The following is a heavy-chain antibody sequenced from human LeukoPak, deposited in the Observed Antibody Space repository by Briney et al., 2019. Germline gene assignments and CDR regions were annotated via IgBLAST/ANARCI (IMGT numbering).Heavy chain of an antibody. CDR1: GGSISSYY. CDR3: AGRDYYDSSGYHDAFDI. V-gene: IGHV4-59*01. J-gene: IGHJ3*02. D-gene: IGHD3-22*01. Sequence: PSETLSLTCTVSGGSISSYYWSWIRQPPGKGLEWIGYIYYSGSTNYNPSLKSRVTISVDTSKYQFSLKLSSVTAADTAVYYCAGRDYYDSSGYHDAFDIWGQGTMVTVSS. CDR2: IYYSGST.